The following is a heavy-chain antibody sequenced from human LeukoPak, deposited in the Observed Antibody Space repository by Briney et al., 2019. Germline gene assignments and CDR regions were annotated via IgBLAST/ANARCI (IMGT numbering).Heavy chain of an antibody. CDR1: GYTFTSYG. Sequence: GASVKVSCKASGYTFTSYGISWVRQAPGQGLEWMGWIRAYNGNTNYAQKLQGRVTMTTDTSTSTAYMELKSLRSDVTAVYYCAREVGYCSCTSCYGTRNYYYYYGTDLWGKGTTVTVSS. D-gene: IGHD2-2*01. V-gene: IGHV1-18*04. CDR3: AREVGYCSCTSCYGTRNYYYYYGTDL. CDR2: IRAYNGNT. J-gene: IGHJ6*04.